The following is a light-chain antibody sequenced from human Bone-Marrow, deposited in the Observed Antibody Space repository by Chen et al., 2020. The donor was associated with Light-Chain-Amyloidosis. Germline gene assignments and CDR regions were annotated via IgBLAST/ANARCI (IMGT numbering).Light chain of an antibody. CDR3: QSYDSSLSGRWV. Sequence: QSVLTQPPSESGAPGQRVNIPGTGSSSNIGAGYDVHWYQQLPGPAPKLPIYGNSNRPSGVPDRFSGSKSGTSASLAITGLQAEDEADYYCQSYDSSLSGRWVFGGGTKLTVL. V-gene: IGLV1-40*01. CDR1: SSNIGAGYD. CDR2: GNS. J-gene: IGLJ3*02.